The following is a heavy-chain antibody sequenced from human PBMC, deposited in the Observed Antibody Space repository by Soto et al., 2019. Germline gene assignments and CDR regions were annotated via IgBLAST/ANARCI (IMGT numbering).Heavy chain of an antibody. V-gene: IGHV4-59*01. CDR2: IYYSGST. D-gene: IGHD4-17*01. J-gene: IGHJ6*03. Sequence: SETLSLTCTVSGGSISSYYWSWIRQPPGKGLEWIGYIYYSGSTNYNPSLKSRVTISVDTSKNQFSLKLSSVTAADTAVYYCARGDYGDPGYYYYYMDVWGKGTTVTVSS. CDR3: ARGDYGDPGYYYYYMDV. CDR1: GGSISSYY.